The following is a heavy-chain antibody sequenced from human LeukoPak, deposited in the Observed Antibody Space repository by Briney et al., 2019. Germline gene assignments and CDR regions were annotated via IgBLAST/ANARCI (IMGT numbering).Heavy chain of an antibody. CDR2: IYTSGST. D-gene: IGHD3-10*01. Sequence: SETLSLTCTVSGGSISSYYWSWIRQPAGKGLEWIGRIYTSGSTNYNPSLKSRVTILGDTSKNQFSLKLSSVTVADTAVYYCARHATGSYSVPWLDPWGQGTLVTVST. CDR3: ARHATGSYSVPWLDP. V-gene: IGHV4-4*07. J-gene: IGHJ5*02. CDR1: GGSISSYY.